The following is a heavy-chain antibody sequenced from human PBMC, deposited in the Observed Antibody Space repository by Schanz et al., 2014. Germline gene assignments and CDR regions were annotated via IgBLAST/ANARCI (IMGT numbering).Heavy chain of an antibody. V-gene: IGHV3-53*01. CDR3: AKHVRSLTGNDY. Sequence: EVQLVESGGGLIHPGGSLRLSCAVSGFTVNTNYMTWVRQAPGKGLECVSILYIRSTYYADSVKGRFIISRDNSKNTLYLQVNSLRAEDTAVYYYAKHVRSLTGNDYWGQGTLVTVSS. J-gene: IGHJ4*02. D-gene: IGHD3-9*01. CDR2: LYIRST. CDR1: GFTVNTNY.